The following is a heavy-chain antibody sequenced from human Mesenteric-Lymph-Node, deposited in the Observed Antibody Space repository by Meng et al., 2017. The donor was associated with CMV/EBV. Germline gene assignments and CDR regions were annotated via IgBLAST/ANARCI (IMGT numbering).Heavy chain of an antibody. CDR1: GFIFDDYA. D-gene: IGHD2-2*01. Sequence: SLKISCTASGFIFDDYAMHWVRQGPGKGLEWVSGINWNSGSIGYADSVKGRFTISRDNAKNSLYLQMNSLRAEDTAVYYCARDPDIVVVPAAMYYYYGMDVWGQGTTVTVSS. V-gene: IGHV3-9*01. J-gene: IGHJ6*02. CDR3: ARDPDIVVVPAAMYYYYGMDV. CDR2: INWNSGSI.